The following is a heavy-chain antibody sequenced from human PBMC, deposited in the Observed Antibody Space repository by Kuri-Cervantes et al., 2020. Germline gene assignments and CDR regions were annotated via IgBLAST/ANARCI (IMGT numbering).Heavy chain of an antibody. CDR2: IYYSGST. Sequence: SETLSLTCTVSGGSISSYYWSWIRQPPGKGLEWIGYIYYSGSTYYNPSLKSRVTISVDTSKNQFSLKLSSVTAADTAVHYCARTGVYSGYAIWGWGQGTLVTVSS. CDR1: GGSISSYY. V-gene: IGHV4-30-4*08. D-gene: IGHD5-12*01. CDR3: ARTGVYSGYAIWG. J-gene: IGHJ4*02.